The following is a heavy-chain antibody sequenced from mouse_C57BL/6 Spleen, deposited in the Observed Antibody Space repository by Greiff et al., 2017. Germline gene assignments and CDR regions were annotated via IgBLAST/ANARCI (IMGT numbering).Heavy chain of an antibody. D-gene: IGHD3-2*02. CDR3: ARNHRQLRRGFDY. CDR2: IYPGSGNT. Sequence: QVQLQQSGAELVRPGASVKLSCKASGYTFTDYYINWVKPRPGQGLAWIARIYPGSGNTYYNEKFKGKATLTAEQSSSTAYMQLSSRTAEDSAVYFCARNHRQLRRGFDYWGQGTTLTVSA. CDR1: GYTFTDYY. V-gene: IGHV1-76*01. J-gene: IGHJ2*01.